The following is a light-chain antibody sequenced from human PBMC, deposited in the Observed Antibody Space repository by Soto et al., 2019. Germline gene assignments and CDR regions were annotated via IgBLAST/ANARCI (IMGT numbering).Light chain of an antibody. CDR1: SSEVGGYNF. CDR2: EVS. V-gene: IGLV2-8*01. Sequence: QSVLTQPPSASGSPGQSVTISCTGTSSEVGGYNFVSWYHQHPGKAPKLMIFEVSKRPSGVPDRFSGSKSGNTASLTVSGLQAEDEADYYCSSYAGSNNPPYVFGTGTKVTVL. CDR3: SSYAGSNNPPYV. J-gene: IGLJ1*01.